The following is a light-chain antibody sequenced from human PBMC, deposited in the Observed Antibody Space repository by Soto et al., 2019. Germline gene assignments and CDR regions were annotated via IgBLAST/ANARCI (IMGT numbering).Light chain of an antibody. CDR2: DVT. Sequence: QSVLTQPRSVSGSPGQSVTISCTGTSGDVGYVSWYQQHPGKAPKVMIYDVTERPSGVPDRCSGSKSGNTASLTISGLQAEDEADYYCCSYAGTPRYVLGTGTKLTVL. J-gene: IGLJ1*01. V-gene: IGLV2-11*01. CDR1: SGDVGY. CDR3: CSYAGTPRYV.